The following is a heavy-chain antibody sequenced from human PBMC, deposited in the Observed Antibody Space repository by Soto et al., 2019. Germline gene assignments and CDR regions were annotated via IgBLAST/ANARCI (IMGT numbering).Heavy chain of an antibody. CDR3: NNLGFDP. CDR2: VKSKSNGGTT. Sequence: VGSLRLSCAASGSTFSNAWMSWVRQAPGKGLEWVGRVKSKSNGGTTDYAASVKGRFTISRDDSKNTLYLQMNSLKTEDTAVYYCNNLGFDPWGQGTLVTVSS. J-gene: IGHJ5*02. V-gene: IGHV3-15*01. CDR1: GSTFSNAW.